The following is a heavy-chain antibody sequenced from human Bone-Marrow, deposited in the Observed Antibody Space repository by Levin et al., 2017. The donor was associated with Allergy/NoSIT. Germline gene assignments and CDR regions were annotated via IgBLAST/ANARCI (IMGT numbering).Heavy chain of an antibody. D-gene: IGHD6-19*01. J-gene: IGHJ4*02. CDR3: AARPFESTGYHPFDI. V-gene: IGHV1-2*06. Sequence: KPGGSLRLSCKASGYKFNDFYMHWVRQAPGQGLQWMGRSSPDTGYTQYAREFQGRVTMTGDTSISTAYLEVNSLTSDDTAVYYCAARPFESTGYHPFDIWGQGTLVTVSS. CDR2: SSPDTGYT. CDR1: GYKFNDFY.